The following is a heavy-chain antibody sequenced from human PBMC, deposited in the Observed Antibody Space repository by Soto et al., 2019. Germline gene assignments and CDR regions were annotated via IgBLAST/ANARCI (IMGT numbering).Heavy chain of an antibody. CDR3: ARLVDYDSSGYYYFDY. J-gene: IGHJ4*02. D-gene: IGHD3-22*01. CDR2: IYPGDSDT. CDR1: GYSFTSYW. V-gene: IGHV5-51*01. Sequence: PGESLKISCKGSGYSFTSYWIGWVRQMPGKGLEWMGIIYPGDSDTRYSPSFQGQVTISADKSISTAYLQWSSLKASDTAMYYCARLVDYDSSGYYYFDYWGQGTLVTVSS.